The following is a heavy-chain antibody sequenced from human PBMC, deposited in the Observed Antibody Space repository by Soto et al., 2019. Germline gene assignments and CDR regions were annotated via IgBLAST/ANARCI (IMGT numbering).Heavy chain of an antibody. Sequence: QVQLVESGGGVVQPGRSLRLSCAASGFTFSSYGMHWVRQAPGKGLEWVAVISYDGSNKYYADSVKGRFTISRVNSKNTLYLQMNSLRAEDTAVYYCAKRLRPLAIAAADLFDYWGQGTLVTVSS. J-gene: IGHJ4*02. CDR2: ISYDGSNK. V-gene: IGHV3-30*18. CDR3: AKRLRPLAIAAADLFDY. D-gene: IGHD6-13*01. CDR1: GFTFSSYG.